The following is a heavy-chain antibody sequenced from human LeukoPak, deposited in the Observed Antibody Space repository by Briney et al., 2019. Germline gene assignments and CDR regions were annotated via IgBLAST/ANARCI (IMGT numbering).Heavy chain of an antibody. CDR3: AKGHAAVAGNRWFDS. CDR2: ISYDGSNK. D-gene: IGHD6-19*01. CDR1: GFTFSSYA. J-gene: IGHJ5*01. V-gene: IGHV3-30*04. Sequence: GGSLRLSCAASGFTFSSYAMHWVRQAPGKGLEWVAVISYDGSNKYYADSVKGRFTISRDNSKNTLYLQMNSLRAEDTAVYYCAKGHAAVAGNRWFDSWGQGILVTVSS.